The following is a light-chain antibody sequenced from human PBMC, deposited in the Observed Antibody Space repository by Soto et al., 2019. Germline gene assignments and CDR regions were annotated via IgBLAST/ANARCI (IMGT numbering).Light chain of an antibody. CDR1: TSDIGAGFD. CDR3: QSYDSSLSGNYV. Sequence: QSVLTQPPSVSGAPGQRVTISCTGSTSDIGAGFDVHWYQQLPGKAPKLLIYGNTNRPSGVPDRFSGSKSGTSASLAITGLQAEDEADYYCQSYDSSLSGNYVFGTGTKVP. V-gene: IGLV1-40*01. CDR2: GNT. J-gene: IGLJ1*01.